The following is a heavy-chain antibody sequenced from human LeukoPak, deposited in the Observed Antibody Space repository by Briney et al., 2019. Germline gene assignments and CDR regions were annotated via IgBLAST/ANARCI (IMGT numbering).Heavy chain of an antibody. CDR3: ATLGATSFGY. V-gene: IGHV1-2*02. CDR2: IVPNSGGT. D-gene: IGHD1-26*01. CDR1: GYTFTSYG. Sequence: GASVKVSCKASGYTFTSYGISWVRQAPGQGLEWMGWIVPNSGGTNYAQKFQGRVTMTRDTSISTAYMDLSRLTYDDTAVYYCATLGATSFGYWGQGTLVTVSS. J-gene: IGHJ4*02.